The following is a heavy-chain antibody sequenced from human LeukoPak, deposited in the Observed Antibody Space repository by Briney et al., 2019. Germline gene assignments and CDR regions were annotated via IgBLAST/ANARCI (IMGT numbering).Heavy chain of an antibody. Sequence: SETLSLTCAVYGGSFSGYYWRWIRQPPGKGLEWIGEINHSGSTNYNPSLKSRVTISVDTSKNQFSLKLSSVTAADTAVYYCARGTKLLWFGESRAFDIWGQGTMVTVSS. CDR1: GGSFSGYY. CDR2: INHSGST. J-gene: IGHJ3*02. V-gene: IGHV4-34*01. CDR3: ARGTKLLWFGESRAFDI. D-gene: IGHD3-10*01.